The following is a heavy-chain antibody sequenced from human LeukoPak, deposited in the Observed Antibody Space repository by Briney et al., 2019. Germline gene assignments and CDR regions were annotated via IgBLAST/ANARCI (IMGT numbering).Heavy chain of an antibody. V-gene: IGHV4-59*01. CDR3: ARGIYYDSSGYYPYYYYYYGMDV. Sequence: SETLSLTCTVSGGSISSYYWSWIRQPPGKGLEWIGYIYYSGSTHYNPSLKSRVTISVDTSKNQFSLKLSSVTAADTAVYYCARGIYYDSSGYYPYYYYYYGMDVWGQGTTVTVSS. J-gene: IGHJ6*02. CDR1: GGSISSYY. CDR2: IYYSGST. D-gene: IGHD3-22*01.